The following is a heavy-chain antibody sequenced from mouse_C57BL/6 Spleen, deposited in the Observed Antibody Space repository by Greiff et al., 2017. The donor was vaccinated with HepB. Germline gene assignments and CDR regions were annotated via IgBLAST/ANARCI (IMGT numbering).Heavy chain of an antibody. D-gene: IGHD2-1*01. J-gene: IGHJ4*01. CDR2: IWSGGST. CDR3: AKNGRYYGNYEAMDY. CDR1: GFSLTSYG. V-gene: IGHV2-4*01. Sequence: QVQLQQSGPGLVQPSQSLSITCTVSGFSLTSYGVHWVRQPPGKGLEWLGVIWSGGSTDYNAAFISRLSISKDNSKSQVFFKMNSLQADDTAIYYCAKNGRYYGNYEAMDYWGQGTSVTVSS.